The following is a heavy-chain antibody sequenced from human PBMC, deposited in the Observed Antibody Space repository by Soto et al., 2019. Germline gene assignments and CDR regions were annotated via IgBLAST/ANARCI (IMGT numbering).Heavy chain of an antibody. CDR2: ISAYNGNT. Sequence: ASVKVSCKASGYTFTSYGISWERQAPGQGLEWMGWISAYNGNTNYAQKLQGRVTMTTDTSTSTAYMELRSLRSDDTAVYYCARDATYSSSWNRYYYYGMDVWGQGTTVTVSS. CDR1: GYTFTSYG. D-gene: IGHD6-13*01. J-gene: IGHJ6*02. CDR3: ARDATYSSSWNRYYYYGMDV. V-gene: IGHV1-18*04.